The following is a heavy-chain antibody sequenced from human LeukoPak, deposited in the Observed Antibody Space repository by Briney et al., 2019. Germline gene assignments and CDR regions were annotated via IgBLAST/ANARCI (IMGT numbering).Heavy chain of an antibody. D-gene: IGHD6-13*01. CDR3: ARVLYSSSWSDY. J-gene: IGHJ4*02. Sequence: GGSLRLSCAASGFTFSSYAMHWVRQALGKGLEWVAVISYDGSNNYYADSVKGRFTISRDNSKNTLYLQMNSLRAEDTAVYYCARVLYSSSWSDYWGQGTLVTVSS. CDR1: GFTFSSYA. V-gene: IGHV3-30-3*01. CDR2: ISYDGSNN.